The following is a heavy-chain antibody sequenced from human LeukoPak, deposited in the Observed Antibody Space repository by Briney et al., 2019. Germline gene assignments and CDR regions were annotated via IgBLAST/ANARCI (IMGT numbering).Heavy chain of an antibody. CDR1: GFTFSSYG. CDR2: IWYDGSNK. CDR3: ARDYGVVGLFDP. Sequence: GRSLRLSCAASGFTFSSYGMHWVRQAPGKGLEWVAVIWYDGSNKYYADSVKGRFTISRDNAQNSLYLQMNSLRAEDTAVYYCARDYGVVGLFDPWGQGTLVTVSS. D-gene: IGHD4-17*01. J-gene: IGHJ5*02. V-gene: IGHV3-33*01.